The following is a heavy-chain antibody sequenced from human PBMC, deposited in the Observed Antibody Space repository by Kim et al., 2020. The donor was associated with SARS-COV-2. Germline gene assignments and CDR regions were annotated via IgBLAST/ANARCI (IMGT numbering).Heavy chain of an antibody. J-gene: IGHJ6*02. CDR3: ARASRFRDYYYYYGMDV. Sequence: SETLSLTCTVSGGSISSYYWSWIRQPAGKGLEWIGRIYTSGSTNYNPSLKSRVTMSVDTSKNQFSLKLSSVTAADTAVYYCARASRFRDYYYYYGMDVWGQGTTVTVSS. D-gene: IGHD2-21*01. CDR1: GGSISSYY. CDR2: IYTSGST. V-gene: IGHV4-4*07.